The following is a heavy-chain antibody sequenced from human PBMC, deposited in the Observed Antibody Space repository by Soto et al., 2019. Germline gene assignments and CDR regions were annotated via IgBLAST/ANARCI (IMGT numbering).Heavy chain of an antibody. J-gene: IGHJ3*02. Sequence: PGGSLRLSCAASGFTFSSYAMHWVRQAPGKGLEWVAVISYDGSNKYYADSVKGRFTISRDNSKNTLYLQMNSLRAEDTAVYYFARESQSEGDAFDIWGQGTMVTVSS. CDR1: GFTFSSYA. CDR3: ARESQSEGDAFDI. V-gene: IGHV3-30-3*01. D-gene: IGHD4-4*01. CDR2: ISYDGSNK.